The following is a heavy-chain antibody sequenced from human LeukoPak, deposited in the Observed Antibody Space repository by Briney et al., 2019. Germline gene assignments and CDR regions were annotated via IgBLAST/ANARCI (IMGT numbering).Heavy chain of an antibody. D-gene: IGHD6-6*01. J-gene: IGHJ4*02. CDR3: TRGIAARRGDFEH. CDR1: GYSISSGYY. V-gene: IGHV4-38-2*02. CDR2: IYHSGMS. Sequence: SETLSLTCTVSGYSISSGYYWGWIRQPPGKGLEWIGSIYHSGMSFYNPSLKSRVTISVDTSKNHFSLKLSSVTAADTAVYNCTRGIAARRGDFEHWGQGTLVTVCS.